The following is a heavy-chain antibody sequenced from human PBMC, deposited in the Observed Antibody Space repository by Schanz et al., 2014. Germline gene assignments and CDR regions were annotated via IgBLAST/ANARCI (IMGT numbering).Heavy chain of an antibody. Sequence: QVQLVESGGGVVQPGRSLRLSCAASGFMFSSYGMHWVRQAPGKGLEWVGVISYDGSKKSYADSVKGRFTISRDNSKNTLFLQMNGLRDEDTAVYYCARDHSTESYYSAGPPIDYWGQGTLVTVSS. J-gene: IGHJ4*02. CDR3: ARDHSTESYYSAGPPIDY. D-gene: IGHD1-26*01. CDR1: GFMFSSYG. V-gene: IGHV3-33*08. CDR2: ISYDGSKK.